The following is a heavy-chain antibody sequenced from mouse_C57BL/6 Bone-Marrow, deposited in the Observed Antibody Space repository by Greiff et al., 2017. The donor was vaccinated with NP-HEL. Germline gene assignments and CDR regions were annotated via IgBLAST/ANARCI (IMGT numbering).Heavy chain of an antibody. CDR1: SYSITSGYY. J-gene: IGHJ2*01. CDR2: ISYDGSN. V-gene: IGHV3-6*01. CDR3: ARVSFYYCGSSPIDY. D-gene: IGHD1-1*01. Sequence: EVKLMESGPGLVKPSQSLSLTCSATSYSITSGYYWNWIRQFPGNKLEWMGYISYDGSNNYNPSLKNRISITRDTSTNQFFLKLNSVTTEDTATYYCARVSFYYCGSSPIDYWGQGTTLTVSS.